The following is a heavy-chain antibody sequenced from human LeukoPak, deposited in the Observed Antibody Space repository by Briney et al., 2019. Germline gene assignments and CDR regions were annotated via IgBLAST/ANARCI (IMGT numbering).Heavy chain of an antibody. D-gene: IGHD2-15*01. CDR2: INHSGST. CDR1: GGSFSGYY. Sequence: KPSETLSLTCAVYGGSFSGYYWSWIRQPPGKGLEWIGEINHSGSTNYNPSLKSRVTISVDTSKNQFSLKLSSVTAADTAVYYCARDTHYCSGGSCYSEWGQGTLVTVSS. J-gene: IGHJ4*02. V-gene: IGHV4-34*01. CDR3: ARDTHYCSGGSCYSE.